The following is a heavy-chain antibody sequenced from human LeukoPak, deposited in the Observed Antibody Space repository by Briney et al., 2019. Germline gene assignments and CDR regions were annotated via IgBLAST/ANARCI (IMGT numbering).Heavy chain of an antibody. Sequence: GGSLRLSCAASGFTFSSYAMSWVRQAPGKGLEWVSAISGSGGSTYYADSVKGRFTISRDNAKNSLYLQMNSLRAEDTAVYYCARDRWGPFDYWGQGTLVTVSS. D-gene: IGHD3-16*01. CDR3: ARDRWGPFDY. CDR2: ISGSGGST. V-gene: IGHV3-23*01. J-gene: IGHJ4*02. CDR1: GFTFSSYA.